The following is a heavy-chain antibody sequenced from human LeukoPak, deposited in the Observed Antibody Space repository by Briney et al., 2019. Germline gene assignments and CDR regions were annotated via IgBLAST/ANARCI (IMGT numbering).Heavy chain of an antibody. D-gene: IGHD6-19*01. CDR3: AGGSGRTFDF. Sequence: SGPTLVKPTQTLTLTCTFSGFSLSTNGVGVGWIRQPPGKALEWLALIYWDDDKRYSPLLKSRLTITKDTSKKQVVLIMTNMDPVDTATYYCAGGSGRTFDFWGQGTLVTVSS. CDR1: GFSLSTNGVG. J-gene: IGHJ4*02. CDR2: IYWDDDK. V-gene: IGHV2-5*02.